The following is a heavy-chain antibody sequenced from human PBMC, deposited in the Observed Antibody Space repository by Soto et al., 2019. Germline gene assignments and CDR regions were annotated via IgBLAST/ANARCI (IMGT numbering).Heavy chain of an antibody. V-gene: IGHV3-30*18. CDR3: AKGGRQWLVTSDFNY. Sequence: VQLVESGGGVVQPGRSLRLSCAASGFTFSDYAMHWVRQAPGKGLEWVAVVSHDGRNTLNADSVKGRFTISRDSSKNTVSLEMTSLRAEDTAVYYCAKGGRQWLVTSDFNYWGQGALVTVSS. D-gene: IGHD6-19*01. CDR1: GFTFSDYA. CDR2: VSHDGRNT. J-gene: IGHJ4*02.